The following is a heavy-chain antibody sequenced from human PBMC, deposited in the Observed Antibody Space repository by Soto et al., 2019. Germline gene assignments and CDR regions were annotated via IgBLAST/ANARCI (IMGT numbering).Heavy chain of an antibody. V-gene: IGHV3-43D*04. D-gene: IGHD3-22*01. J-gene: IGHJ4*02. Sequence: GALRLCCAATGVEFEDYAMHWIRKVPGKGLDWVSLTNSDGTDSYYMDSVKGRFTISRDNAKSTLYLQMDRLRPEDTALYFCAKSLYYYDSSPLDHWGQGTLVTVSS. CDR1: GVEFEDYA. CDR3: AKSLYYYDSSPLDH. CDR2: TNSDGTDS.